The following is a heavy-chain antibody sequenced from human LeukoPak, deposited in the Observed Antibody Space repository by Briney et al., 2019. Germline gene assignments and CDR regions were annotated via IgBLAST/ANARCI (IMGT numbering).Heavy chain of an antibody. Sequence: GASVKVSCKPSGYTFTGYYIHWVRQAPGQGLEWMGWINPSSGGTNYPQKFQGRVTMTRDTSLSTAYMELESLGSDETAVYYCARVDLLTGYYFFDYWGQGTLVTVSS. CDR2: INPSSGGT. J-gene: IGHJ4*02. CDR1: GYTFTGYY. V-gene: IGHV1-2*02. D-gene: IGHD3-9*01. CDR3: ARVDLLTGYYFFDY.